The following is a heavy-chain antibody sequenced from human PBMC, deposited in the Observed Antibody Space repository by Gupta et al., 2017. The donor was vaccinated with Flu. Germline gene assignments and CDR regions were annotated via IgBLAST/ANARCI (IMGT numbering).Heavy chain of an antibody. CDR3: ARGLNGMDV. V-gene: IGHV3-33*01. CDR1: GFTFSSYG. CDR2: IWYDGSNK. Sequence: QVQLVESGGGVVQPGRSLRLSCAASGFTFSSYGMRWVRQAPGKGLEWVAVIWYDGSNKYYADSVKGRFTISRDNSKNTLYLQMNSLRAEDTAVYYCARGLNGMDVWGQGTTVTVSS. J-gene: IGHJ6*02.